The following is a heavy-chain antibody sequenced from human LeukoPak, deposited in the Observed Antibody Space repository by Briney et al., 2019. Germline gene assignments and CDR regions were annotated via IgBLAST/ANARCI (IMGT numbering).Heavy chain of an antibody. D-gene: IGHD5-12*01. CDR2: IYSSGNT. Sequence: GSLRLSCAASGFTFSSYWGWVRQSPGKGLEWIGNIYSSGNTYYNASLKSRVTMYIDTSKNQFSLKLSSVTAADTAMYYCAKSNGYGLIDYWGQGTLVTVSS. CDR3: AKSNGYGLIDY. J-gene: IGHJ4*02. CDR1: GFTFSSY. V-gene: IGHV4-59*04.